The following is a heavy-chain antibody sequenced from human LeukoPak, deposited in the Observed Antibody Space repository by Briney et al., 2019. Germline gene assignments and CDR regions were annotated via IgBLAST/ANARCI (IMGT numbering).Heavy chain of an antibody. Sequence: PLQTLCLSRALSRGSLSRGVYYCSWIRQPPGKGLEWIGYIYYSGRTYYNPPLKSRDTTSVYTSKNQYSLNLGSGSAAHTAVYYCARDGQGAFDIWGQGTMVSVSS. CDR1: RGSLSRGVYY. CDR3: ARDGQGAFDI. V-gene: IGHV4-30-4*01. CDR2: IYYSGRT. J-gene: IGHJ3*02.